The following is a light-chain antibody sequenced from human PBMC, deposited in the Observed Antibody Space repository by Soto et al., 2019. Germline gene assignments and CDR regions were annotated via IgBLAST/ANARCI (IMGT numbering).Light chain of an antibody. CDR3: QVWATSTDLYG. CDR2: DDS. Sequence: SYELTQPPSASVAPGQTARITSGGNNIGSKRGHWNLQKPGQAPVLAAYDDSDRPSGIPERFPGSNSGNTATLIITRVEAGDDADYYCQVWATSTDLYGFGSSPKLTVL. J-gene: IGLJ1*01. CDR1: NIGSKR. V-gene: IGLV3-21*02.